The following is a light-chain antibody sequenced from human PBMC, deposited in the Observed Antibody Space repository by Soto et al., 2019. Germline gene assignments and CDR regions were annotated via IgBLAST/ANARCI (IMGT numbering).Light chain of an antibody. J-gene: IGKJ3*01. Sequence: EILLTQSPGTLSLSPGARATLSCRASQSINSNYLAWYQQKPGQAPRLLMYGASSRATGIPDRFSGSGSGTDFTLTISRLEPEDFAVYYCQQYGSSPLFGPGTKVDIK. CDR2: GAS. V-gene: IGKV3-20*01. CDR1: QSINSNY. CDR3: QQYGSSPL.